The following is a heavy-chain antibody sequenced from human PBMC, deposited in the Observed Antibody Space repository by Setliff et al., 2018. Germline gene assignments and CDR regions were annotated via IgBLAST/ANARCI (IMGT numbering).Heavy chain of an antibody. D-gene: IGHD3-22*01. J-gene: IGHJ4*02. CDR2: INNYNTNT. Sequence: ASVKVSCKASGYSFTTYGITWVRQAPGQGPEWMGWINNYNTNTQYAQKVQGRVTVTTDTSTSTSYMELKGLASDDTAVYYCARINFYVSSGYYYAPDHWGQGTLVTVSS. CDR1: GYSFTTYG. V-gene: IGHV1-18*01. CDR3: ARINFYVSSGYYYAPDH.